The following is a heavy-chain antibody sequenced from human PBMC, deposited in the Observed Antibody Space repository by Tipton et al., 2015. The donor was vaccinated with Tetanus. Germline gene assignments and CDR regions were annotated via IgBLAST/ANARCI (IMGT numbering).Heavy chain of an antibody. CDR2: MNPTTGPA. J-gene: IGHJ4*02. V-gene: IGHV1-8*01. Sequence: QSGAEVKKPGASVKVSCKAFGYAFASYDLNWVRQASGQGLEWLGYMNPTTGPAGYAQKFQGRVTITADKSTNTAHMSLSSLRSEDTAVYYCARSKGGTRECYAIKYWGQGTLVTVSS. D-gene: IGHD1-7*01. CDR3: ARSKGGTRECYAIKY. CDR1: GYAFASYD.